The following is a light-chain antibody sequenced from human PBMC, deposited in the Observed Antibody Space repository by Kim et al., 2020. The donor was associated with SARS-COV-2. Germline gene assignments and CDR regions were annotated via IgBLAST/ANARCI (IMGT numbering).Light chain of an antibody. V-gene: IGLV2-11*01. CDR2: DVN. CDR1: SSDVGGYNY. CDR3: SSYAGSNTYV. J-gene: IGLJ1*01. Sequence: QSALTQPRSVSGSPGQSVTISCTGTSSDVGGYNYVSWYQHHPGKAPKLMIYDVNKRPSGVPDRFSGSKSGNTASLTVSGLQAEDEADYYCSSYAGSNTYVFGTGTKVTVL.